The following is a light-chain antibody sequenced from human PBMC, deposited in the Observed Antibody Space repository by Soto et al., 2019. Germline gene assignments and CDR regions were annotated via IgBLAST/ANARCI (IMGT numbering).Light chain of an antibody. CDR3: AAWDDSLNGVV. J-gene: IGLJ2*01. V-gene: IGLV1-44*01. CDR2: SNN. Sequence: QSVLTQPLSASGTPGQRVTISSSGSSSNIGSNTVNWYQQLPGTAPKLLIYSNNQRPSGVPDRFSGSKSGTSASLAISGLQSEDKADYYCAAWDDSLNGVVFGGGTKLTVL. CDR1: SSNIGSNT.